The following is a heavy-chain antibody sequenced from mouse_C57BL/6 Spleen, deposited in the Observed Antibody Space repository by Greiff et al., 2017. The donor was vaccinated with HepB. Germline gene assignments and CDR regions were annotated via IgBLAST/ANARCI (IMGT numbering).Heavy chain of an antibody. CDR1: GYSITSGYY. Sequence: EVKLEESGPGLVKPSQSLSLTCSVTGYSITSGYYWNWIRQFPGNKLEWMGYISYDGSNNYNPSLKNRISITRDTSKNQFFLKLNSVTTEDTATYYCARTSITTVVAPYWYFDVWGTGTTVTVSS. CDR3: ARTSITTVVAPYWYFDV. CDR2: ISYDGSN. V-gene: IGHV3-6*01. D-gene: IGHD1-1*01. J-gene: IGHJ1*03.